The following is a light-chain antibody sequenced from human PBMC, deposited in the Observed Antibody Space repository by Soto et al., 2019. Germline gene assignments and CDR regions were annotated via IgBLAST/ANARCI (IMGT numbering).Light chain of an antibody. CDR3: CSYAGTSTYV. J-gene: IGLJ1*01. CDR2: DVS. CDR1: RSDVGDYDY. V-gene: IGLV2-11*01. Sequence: QSALTQPPSVSGSPGQSVTISCTGTRSDVGDYDYVSWYLQHPGTAPKLLISDVSRRHSGVPDRFSGSKSGNTASLTISGLHVDDEGDYYCCSYAGTSTYVFGTGTKLTVL.